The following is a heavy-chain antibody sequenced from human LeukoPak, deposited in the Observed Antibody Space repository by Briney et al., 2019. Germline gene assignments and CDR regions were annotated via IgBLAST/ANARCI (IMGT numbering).Heavy chain of an antibody. CDR3: AHRFPIGGSWNEAIFDF. CDR2: IYWDDDK. Sequence: SGPTLVNPTQTLTLTCTFSGISLTTRPVGVGWIRQTPGKTLEWLAVIYWDDDKRYSPSLRSRLTITKATSNNHVVLTMSNMDPSDTATYFCAHRFPIGGSWNEAIFDFWGQGILVTVSS. D-gene: IGHD1-1*01. V-gene: IGHV2-5*02. J-gene: IGHJ4*02. CDR1: GISLTTRPVG.